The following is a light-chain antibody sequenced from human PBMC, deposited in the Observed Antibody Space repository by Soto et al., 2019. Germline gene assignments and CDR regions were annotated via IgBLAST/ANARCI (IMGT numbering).Light chain of an antibody. CDR3: QQYGSSPRT. CDR1: QSVSNNY. CDR2: GAS. Sequence: EIVLTQSPGTLSLSPGERATLSYRASQSVSNNYLAWYQQKPGQAPRLLIYGASGRATGIPDRFSGSGSGTDFILTISRLEPEDFVVYYCQQYGSSPRTFGQGTKVEIK. J-gene: IGKJ1*01. V-gene: IGKV3-20*01.